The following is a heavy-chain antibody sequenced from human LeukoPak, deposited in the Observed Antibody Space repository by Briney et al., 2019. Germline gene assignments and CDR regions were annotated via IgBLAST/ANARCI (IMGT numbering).Heavy chain of an antibody. Sequence: SQTLSLTCTVPGGAISSDDWSWIRQPPWKGLQWIGDIYYRGRTHDNPSRKSRVTISVDTSKNQFSLKLSSVTAADTAVYYCGRGPGGYYYYYYMDVWGKGTTVTISS. CDR3: GRGPGGYYYYYYMDV. D-gene: IGHD2-15*01. CDR1: GGAISSDD. CDR2: IYYRGRT. J-gene: IGHJ6*03. V-gene: IGHV4-59*01.